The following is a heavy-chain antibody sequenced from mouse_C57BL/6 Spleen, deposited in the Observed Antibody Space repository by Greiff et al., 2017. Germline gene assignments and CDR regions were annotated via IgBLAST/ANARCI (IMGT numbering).Heavy chain of an antibody. CDR1: GYTFTSYW. V-gene: IGHV1-52*01. CDR2: IDPSDSET. Sequence: VQLQQPGAELVRPGSSVKLSCKASGYTFTSYWMHWVKQRPIQGLEWIGNIDPSDSETHYNQKFKDKATLTVDKSSSTAYMQLSSLTSEDSAVYYCARSDYYGSSLYFDYWGQGTTLTVSS. J-gene: IGHJ2*01. D-gene: IGHD1-1*01. CDR3: ARSDYYGSSLYFDY.